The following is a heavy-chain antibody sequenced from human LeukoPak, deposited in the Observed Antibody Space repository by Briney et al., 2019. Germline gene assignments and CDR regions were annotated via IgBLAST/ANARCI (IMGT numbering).Heavy chain of an antibody. D-gene: IGHD3-16*01. Sequence: AGGSLRLSCAASGFIFSTYGMYWIRQAPGKGLGWVAFIRHDGSIKNYADSVKGRSTISRDNSKNTLYLQMNSLRAEDPAVYYCAKDSLADIDYWGQGTLVTVSS. V-gene: IGHV3-30*02. CDR1: GFIFSTYG. J-gene: IGHJ4*02. CDR2: IRHDGSIK. CDR3: AKDSLADIDY.